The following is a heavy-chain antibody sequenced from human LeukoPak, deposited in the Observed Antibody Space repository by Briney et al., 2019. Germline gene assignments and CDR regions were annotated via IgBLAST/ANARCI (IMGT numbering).Heavy chain of an antibody. D-gene: IGHD4-23*01. Sequence: GASVKVSCKASGYTFTSYGISWVRQAPGQGLEWMGWISAYNGNTNYAQKLQGRVTMTTDTSTSTAYMELRSLRSDDTAVYYCARDHPTDYGGNSYYYYYGMDVWGQGTTVTVSS. CDR2: ISAYNGNT. CDR3: ARDHPTDYGGNSYYYYYGMDV. V-gene: IGHV1-18*01. CDR1: GYTFTSYG. J-gene: IGHJ6*02.